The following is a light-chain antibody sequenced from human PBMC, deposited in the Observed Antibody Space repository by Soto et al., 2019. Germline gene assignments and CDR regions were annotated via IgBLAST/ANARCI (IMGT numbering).Light chain of an antibody. CDR1: SSDIGAYNY. V-gene: IGLV2-14*03. J-gene: IGLJ1*01. CDR3: SSYTSNNTPDV. Sequence: QSALTQPASVSGSPGQSITISCTGTSSDIGAYNYVSWYQQHPGKAPQLMIYDVSNRPLGVSNRFSGSKSGTTASLIISGLQAEYEADYYCSSYTSNNTPDVFGTGTKLTVL. CDR2: DVS.